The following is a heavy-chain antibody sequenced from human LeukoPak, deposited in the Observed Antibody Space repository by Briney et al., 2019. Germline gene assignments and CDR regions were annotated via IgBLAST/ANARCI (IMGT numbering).Heavy chain of an antibody. CDR1: GYTFTSYG. CDR3: ARGDYMDV. CDR2: ISTYNGNT. Sequence: ASVKVSCKASGYTFTSYGISWVRQAPGQGLEWMGWISTYNGNTKDAQKFPGRVSMTTDTSTSTAYMELRSLRSDDTVVYYCARGDYMDVWGKGTTVTVSS. V-gene: IGHV1-18*01. J-gene: IGHJ6*03.